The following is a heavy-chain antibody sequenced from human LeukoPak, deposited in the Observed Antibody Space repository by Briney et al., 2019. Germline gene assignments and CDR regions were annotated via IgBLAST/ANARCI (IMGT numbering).Heavy chain of an antibody. V-gene: IGHV4-4*07. Sequence: SETLSLTCTVSGGSISSYYWSWIRQPAGKGLEWIGRIYTSGSTNYNPSLKSRVTMSVDTSKNQFSLKLSSVTAADTAVYYCARDGAMVRGVMSWFDPWGQGTLVTVSS. CDR1: GGSISSYY. CDR2: IYTSGST. J-gene: IGHJ5*02. D-gene: IGHD3-10*01. CDR3: ARDGAMVRGVMSWFDP.